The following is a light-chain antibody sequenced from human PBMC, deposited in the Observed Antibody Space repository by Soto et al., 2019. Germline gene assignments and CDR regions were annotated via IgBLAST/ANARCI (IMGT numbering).Light chain of an antibody. Sequence: EIVLTQSPGTLSLSPGERATLSCRASQSVSTRSLAWYQQKPGQAPRLLISGASSRAADIPDRFSGSGSGTDFTLTINRLEPEDLAVYYCQHYLDWPVYAFGQGTKVDIK. CDR2: GAS. V-gene: IGKV3-20*01. CDR3: QHYLDWPVYA. J-gene: IGKJ2*01. CDR1: QSVSTRS.